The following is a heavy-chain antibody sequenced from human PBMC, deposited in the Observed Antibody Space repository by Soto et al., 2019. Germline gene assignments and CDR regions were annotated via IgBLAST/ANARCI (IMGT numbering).Heavy chain of an antibody. Sequence: SETLSLTCTVSGGPISSYYWSWIRQPPGKGLEWIGYIYYSGSTNYNPSLKSRVTISVDTSKNQFSLKLSSVTAADTAVYYCARWANDYSNDNYFDYWGKGTLVTVSS. CDR2: IYYSGST. D-gene: IGHD4-4*01. J-gene: IGHJ4*02. V-gene: IGHV4-59*01. CDR3: ARWANDYSNDNYFDY. CDR1: GGPISSYY.